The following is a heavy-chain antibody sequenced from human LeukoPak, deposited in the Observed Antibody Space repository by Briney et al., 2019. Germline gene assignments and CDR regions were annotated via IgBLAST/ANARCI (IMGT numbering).Heavy chain of an antibody. CDR2: LIPTFGTG. Sequence: ASVKVSCKASGGIFSSYVISWVRQAPGQGLEGMGGLIPTFGTGNYAQKFQGRVTITADESRRTPYMELSGLRSEDTAVYYCASIYCSSTSCYPPFDYWGQGTLVTVSS. J-gene: IGHJ4*02. CDR3: ASIYCSSTSCYPPFDY. D-gene: IGHD2-2*01. V-gene: IGHV1-69*13. CDR1: GGIFSSYV.